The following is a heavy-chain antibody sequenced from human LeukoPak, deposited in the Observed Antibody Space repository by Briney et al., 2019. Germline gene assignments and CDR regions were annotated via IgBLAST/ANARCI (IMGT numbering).Heavy chain of an antibody. J-gene: IGHJ4*02. V-gene: IGHV4-39*07. D-gene: IGHD3-3*01. CDR2: IYHSGST. CDR3: ARDPFGVVTQYDY. Sequence: PSETLSLTCTVSGGSISSSSYYWGWIRQPPGKGLEWIGSIYHSGSTYYNPSLRSRVTISVDTSKNQFSLKLSSVTAADTAVYYCARDPFGVVTQYDYWGQGTLVTVSS. CDR1: GGSISSSSYY.